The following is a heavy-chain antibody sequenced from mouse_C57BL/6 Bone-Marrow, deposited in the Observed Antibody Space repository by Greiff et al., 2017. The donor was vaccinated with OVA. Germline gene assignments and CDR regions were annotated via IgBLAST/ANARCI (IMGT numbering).Heavy chain of an antibody. J-gene: IGHJ3*01. CDR1: GFTFRNYW. CDR3: TGFYGLAY. V-gene: IGHV6-3*01. CDR2: IRLKCDNYAT. Sequence: DVKLQESGGGLVQPGGSLKLSCVASGFTFRNYWMNWVRQSPEKGLEWVAHIRLKCDNYATHYAEAVKGRFTISRDESKSRVYLQRNNLRAEDTVIYYCTGFYGLAYWGQGTLVTVSA. D-gene: IGHD1-1*02.